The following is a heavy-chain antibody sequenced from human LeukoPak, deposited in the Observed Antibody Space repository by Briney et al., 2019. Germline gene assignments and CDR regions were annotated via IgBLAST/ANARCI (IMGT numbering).Heavy chain of an antibody. CDR2: TYYSGST. CDR1: GGSMSSYY. J-gene: IGHJ6*02. V-gene: IGHV4-59*01. Sequence: SETLSLICTVSGGSMSSYYWSWIRQPPGKGLEWIGYTYYSGSTNYNPSLKSRVTISVDTSKNQFSLNLSSVTAADTAVYYCARVVYYGVDVWGQGTTVTASS. CDR3: ARVVYYGVDV.